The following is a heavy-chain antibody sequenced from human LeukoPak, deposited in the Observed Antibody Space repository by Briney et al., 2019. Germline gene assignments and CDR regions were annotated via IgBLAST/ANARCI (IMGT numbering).Heavy chain of an antibody. CDR2: IYTSGST. Sequence: SETLSLTCTVSGGSISSYYWSWIRQPAGKGLEWIGRIYTSGSTNYNPSLKSRVTMSVDTSKNQFSLKLSSVTAADTAVYYCARVFPPRKYYDFWVGYYDYYSSHSRDVGAKGPPVPVPS. CDR3: ARVFPPRKYYDFWVGYYDYYSSHSRDV. V-gene: IGHV4-4*07. CDR1: GGSISSYY. J-gene: IGHJ6*03. D-gene: IGHD3-3*01.